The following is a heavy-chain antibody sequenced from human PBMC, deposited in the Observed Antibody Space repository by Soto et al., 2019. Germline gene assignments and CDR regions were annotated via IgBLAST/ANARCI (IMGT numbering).Heavy chain of an antibody. CDR2: VYYTGTT. J-gene: IGHJ5*02. CDR3: ATHTSGSRNGPHT. D-gene: IGHD1-26*01. V-gene: IGHV4-39*01. Sequence: QLQLQESGPGLVKPSETLSLTCTVSGGSIKNTGANWGWVRQPPGKGLEWIGSVYYTGTTYYNPSPQSRVTISIDTSKNQYSLSVNSVAAADTAVYYCATHTSGSRNGPHTWGQGTLVTVSS. CDR1: GGSIKNTGAN.